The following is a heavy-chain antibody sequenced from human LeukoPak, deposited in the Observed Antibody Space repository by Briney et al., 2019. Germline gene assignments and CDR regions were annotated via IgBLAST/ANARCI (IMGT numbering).Heavy chain of an antibody. Sequence: GASVKVSCKASGYTFTSYGISWVRQATGQGLEWMGWMNPNSGNTGYAQKFQGRVTMTRNTSISTAYMELSSLRSEDTAVYYCARGQWLRFPLGIDPWGQGTLVTVSS. J-gene: IGHJ5*02. CDR1: GYTFTSYG. D-gene: IGHD5-12*01. V-gene: IGHV1-8*02. CDR2: MNPNSGNT. CDR3: ARGQWLRFPLGIDP.